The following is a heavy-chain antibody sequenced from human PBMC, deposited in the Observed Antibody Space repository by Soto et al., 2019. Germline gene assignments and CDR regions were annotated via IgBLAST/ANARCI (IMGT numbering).Heavy chain of an antibody. CDR2: ISSTTTTI. CDR3: TRDPLRVSLSQTYGMDV. J-gene: IGHJ6*02. D-gene: IGHD2-8*01. V-gene: IGHV3-48*02. Sequence: LHLVESGGGLVQPGGSLRLSCAASGFAFSSFSMNWVRQAPGKGLEWISYISSTTTTIYYADSVKGRFTISRDSAENSLYLQMNSLRDEDTAVYYCTRDPLRVSLSQTYGMDVWGQGTTVTVSS. CDR1: GFAFSSFS.